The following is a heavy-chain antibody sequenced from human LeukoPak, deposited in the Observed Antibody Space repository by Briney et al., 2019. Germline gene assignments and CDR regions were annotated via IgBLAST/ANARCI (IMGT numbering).Heavy chain of an antibody. CDR2: IYWNDDK. CDR1: GFSLSTSGVG. J-gene: IGHJ5*02. D-gene: IGHD3-3*01. CDR3: ARTVLEWPLYAKNWFDP. V-gene: IGHV2-5*01. Sequence: SGPTLVKPTQTLTLTCTFSGFSLSTSGVGVGWIRQPPGKALEWLALIYWNDDKRYSPSLKSRLTITKDTSKNQVVLTMTNMDPVDTATYYCARTVLEWPLYAKNWFDPWGQGTLVTVSS.